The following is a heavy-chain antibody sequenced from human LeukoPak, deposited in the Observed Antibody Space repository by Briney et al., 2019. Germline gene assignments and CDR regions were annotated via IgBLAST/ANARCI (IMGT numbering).Heavy chain of an antibody. CDR3: ARARYDILTGYPYLGY. CDR1: GFTFSSYG. V-gene: IGHV3-33*01. J-gene: IGHJ4*02. Sequence: GGSLRLSCAASGFTFSSYGMHWVRQAPGKGLEWVAVIWYDGSNTYYADSVKGRFTISRDNSKNTLYLQMNSLRAEDTAVYYCARARYDILTGYPYLGYWGQGTLVTVSS. CDR2: IWYDGSNT. D-gene: IGHD3-9*01.